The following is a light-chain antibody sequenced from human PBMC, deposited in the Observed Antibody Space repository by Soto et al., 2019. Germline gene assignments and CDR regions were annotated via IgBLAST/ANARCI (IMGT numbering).Light chain of an antibody. CDR1: SSNIGAGYD. J-gene: IGLJ1*01. CDR3: QSYDSSLSGYV. V-gene: IGLV1-40*01. CDR2: GNS. Sequence: QSVLTQPPSVSGAPGQRVTISCTGSSSNIGAGYDVHWYQQLPGTAPKLLIYGNSIRPSGLPDRFSSSKSGTSASLAITGLQAEDEADYYGQSYDSSLSGYVFGTGTKLTVL.